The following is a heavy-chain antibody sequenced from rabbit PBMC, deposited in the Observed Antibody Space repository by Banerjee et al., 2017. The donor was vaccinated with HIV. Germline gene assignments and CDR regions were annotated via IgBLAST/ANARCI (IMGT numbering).Heavy chain of an antibody. CDR3: GRYGGADYGEGYL. CDR1: GFPFSSGYD. D-gene: IGHD2-1*01. Sequence: QEQLEESGGGLVKPEGSLTLTCKASGFPFSSGYDMCWVRQAPGKGLEWIACIGTGVGDTYYANWAKGRFTISKTSSTTVTLQMTSLTAADTATYFCGRYGGADYGEGYLWGQGTLVTVS. CDR2: IGTGVGDT. J-gene: IGHJ4*01. V-gene: IGHV1S45*01.